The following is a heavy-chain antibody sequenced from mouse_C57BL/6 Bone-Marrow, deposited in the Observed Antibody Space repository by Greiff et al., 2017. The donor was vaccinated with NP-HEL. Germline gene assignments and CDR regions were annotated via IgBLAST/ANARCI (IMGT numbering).Heavy chain of an antibody. CDR1: GYTFTSYW. CDR3: ARSIYDYDVPFAY. D-gene: IGHD2-4*01. V-gene: IGHV1-50*01. J-gene: IGHJ3*01. Sequence: QVQLQQSGAELVKPGASVKLSCKASGYTFTSYWMQWVKQRPGQGLEWIGEIDPSDSYTNYNQKFKGKATLTVDTSSSTAYMQLSSRTSEDSAVYYCARSIYDYDVPFAYWGQGTLVTVSA. CDR2: IDPSDSYT.